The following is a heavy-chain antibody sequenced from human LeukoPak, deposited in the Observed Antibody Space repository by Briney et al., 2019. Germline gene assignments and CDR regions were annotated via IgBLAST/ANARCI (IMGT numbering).Heavy chain of an antibody. V-gene: IGHV3-33*01. CDR3: ARDSLNTDSQPWSPGYYYGMDV. Sequence: PGGSLRLSCAASGFTFSSYGMRWVRQAPGKGLEWVAVIWYDGSNKYYADSVKGRFTISRDNSKNTLYLRMNSLRAEDTAVYYCARDSLNTDSQPWSPGYYYGMDVWGQGTTVTVSS. CDR2: IWYDGSNK. CDR1: GFTFSSYG. D-gene: IGHD5-18*01. J-gene: IGHJ6*02.